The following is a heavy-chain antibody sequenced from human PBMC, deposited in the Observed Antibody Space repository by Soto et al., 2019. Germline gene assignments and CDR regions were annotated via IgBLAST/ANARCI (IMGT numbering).Heavy chain of an antibody. D-gene: IGHD4-17*01. Sequence: LSLTCTVSGGSISSYYWSWIRQPPGKGLEWIGYIYYSGSTNYNPSLKSRVTISVDTSKNQFSLKLSSVTAADTAVYYCARDSVTVTTSYGMDVWGQGTTVTVSS. V-gene: IGHV4-59*01. CDR1: GGSISSYY. CDR2: IYYSGST. CDR3: ARDSVTVTTSYGMDV. J-gene: IGHJ6*02.